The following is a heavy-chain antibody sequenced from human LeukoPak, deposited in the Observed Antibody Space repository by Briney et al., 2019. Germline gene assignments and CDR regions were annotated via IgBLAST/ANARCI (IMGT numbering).Heavy chain of an antibody. D-gene: IGHD2-2*01. CDR1: GYTFTSYG. CDR3: ARDVRPGVVVPAAHDAFDI. V-gene: IGHV1-18*01. J-gene: IGHJ3*02. Sequence: ASVKVSCKASGYTFTSYGISWVRQAPGQGLEWMGWISAYNGNTNYAQKLQGRVTMSTDTSTSTAYMELRSLRSDGTAVYYCARDVRPGVVVPAAHDAFDIWGQGTMVTVSS. CDR2: ISAYNGNT.